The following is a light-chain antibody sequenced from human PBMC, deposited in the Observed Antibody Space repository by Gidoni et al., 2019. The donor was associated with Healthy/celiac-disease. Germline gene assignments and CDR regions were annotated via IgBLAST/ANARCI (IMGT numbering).Light chain of an antibody. V-gene: IGLV2-14*01. CDR2: EVS. CDR3: SSYTSGSTHYV. J-gene: IGLJ1*01. Sequence: QSALTQPASVSRSPGQSITISCTGTSSDVGGYNSVSWYQQNPGKAPKLMIYEVSNRPSGVSNRFSGTKSGSTASLTISGLQAEDEADYYCSSYTSGSTHYVFGTGTKVTVL. CDR1: SSDVGGYNS.